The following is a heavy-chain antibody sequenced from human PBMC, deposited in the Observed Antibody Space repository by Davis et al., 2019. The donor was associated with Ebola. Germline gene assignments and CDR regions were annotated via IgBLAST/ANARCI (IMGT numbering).Heavy chain of an antibody. CDR3: ARDVESGYSYGHAEYFQH. CDR2: ISYDGSNK. Sequence: GESLKISCAASGFTFSSYAMHWVRQAPGKGLEWVAVISYDGSNKYYADSVKGRFTISRDNAKNSLYLQMNSLRDEDTAVYYCARDVESGYSYGHAEYFQHWGQGTLVTVSS. D-gene: IGHD5-18*01. V-gene: IGHV3-30*04. CDR1: GFTFSSYA. J-gene: IGHJ1*01.